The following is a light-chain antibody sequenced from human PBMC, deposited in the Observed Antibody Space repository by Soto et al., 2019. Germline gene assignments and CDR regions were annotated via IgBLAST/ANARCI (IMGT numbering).Light chain of an antibody. J-gene: IGKJ5*01. CDR1: QSISSY. CDR3: QQSYSTPFTSAIT. Sequence: DIQMTQSPSSLSASVGDRVTITCRASQSISSYLNWYQQKPGKAPKLLIYAASSLQSGVPSRFSGSGSGTDFTLTISSLQPEDFATYYCQQSYSTPFTSAITFGQGTRLEIK. V-gene: IGKV1-39*01. CDR2: AAS.